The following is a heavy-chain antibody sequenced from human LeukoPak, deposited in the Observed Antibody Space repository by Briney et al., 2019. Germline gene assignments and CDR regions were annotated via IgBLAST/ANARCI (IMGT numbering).Heavy chain of an antibody. CDR3: ARGGLRLFDY. CDR1: GFXFSSYG. D-gene: IGHD5-12*01. V-gene: IGHV3-23*01. J-gene: IGHJ4*02. Sequence: PGGSLRLSCAASGFXFSSYGISWVRQAPGKGPEWVSTINEGGGRAYYADTVKGRFTISRDNSKNTLYLQMSSLRAEDPAVYYCARGGLRLFDYWGQGTLVTVSS. CDR2: INEGGGRA.